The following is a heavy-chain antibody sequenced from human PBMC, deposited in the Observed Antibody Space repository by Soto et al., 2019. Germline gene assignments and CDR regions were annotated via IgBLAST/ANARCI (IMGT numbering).Heavy chain of an antibody. J-gene: IGHJ5*02. CDR1: GYTFTSYA. CDR3: ARDFSGGDADWFDP. V-gene: IGHV1-3*01. CDR2: INAGNGNT. Sequence: QVQLVQSGAEVKKPGASVKVSCKASGYTFTSYAMHWVRQAPGQRLEWMGWINAGNGNTKYSQKFQGRVTITRDTSASTAYMELSSLRSEDTAVYSGARDFSGGDADWFDPWGQGTLVTVSS. D-gene: IGHD2-21*02.